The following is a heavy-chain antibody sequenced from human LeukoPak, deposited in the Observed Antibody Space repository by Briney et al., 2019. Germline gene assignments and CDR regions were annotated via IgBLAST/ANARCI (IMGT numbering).Heavy chain of an antibody. CDR3: AKEPSCSGGNCYYFDN. D-gene: IGHD2-15*01. CDR1: GFTFSSYS. Sequence: GGSLRLSCAASGFTFSSYSMNWVRQAPGKGLEWVSSISSSSSYIYYADSVKGRFTISRDNSKNTVDLQMNSLRAEDTAIYYCAKEPSCSGGNCYYFDNWGQGTLVTVSS. J-gene: IGHJ4*02. CDR2: ISSSSSYI. V-gene: IGHV3-21*04.